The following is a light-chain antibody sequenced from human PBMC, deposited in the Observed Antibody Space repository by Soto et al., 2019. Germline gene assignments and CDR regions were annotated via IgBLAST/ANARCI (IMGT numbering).Light chain of an antibody. CDR1: SSNIGTNP. Sequence: QSVLTQPPSASGTPGQRVTISCSGSSSNIGTNPVNWYQQLPGTAPKLLIHRNNQRPSGVPDRFSGSKSGTSASLAIRGLQSEDEADYYCASWDDNLNGPVFGRGTKLTVL. CDR2: RNN. V-gene: IGLV1-44*01. CDR3: ASWDDNLNGPV. J-gene: IGLJ2*01.